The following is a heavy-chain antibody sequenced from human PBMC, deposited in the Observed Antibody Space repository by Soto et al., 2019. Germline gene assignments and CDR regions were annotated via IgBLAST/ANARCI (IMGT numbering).Heavy chain of an antibody. D-gene: IGHD4-4*01. CDR3: AKDSNKYSSSLRGRYFDY. CDR2: ISGGGSST. Sequence: PGGSLRLSCAASGFPFCSYVMSWVRQDPGKGLEWVSGISGGGSSTFYADSVKGRFTISRDNSKNTLLLQMNSLGAEDTAVYYCAKDSNKYSSSLRGRYFDYWGQGIGVTVS. CDR1: GFPFCSYV. V-gene: IGHV3-23*01. J-gene: IGHJ4*02.